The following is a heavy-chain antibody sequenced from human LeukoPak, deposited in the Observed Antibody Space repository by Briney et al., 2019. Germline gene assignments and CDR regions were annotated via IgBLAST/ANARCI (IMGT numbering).Heavy chain of an antibody. D-gene: IGHD1-1*01. CDR2: IYSRGSI. V-gene: IGHV3-66*01. CDR3: ARGVRDWYDGAYDL. CDR1: GFTVGRHY. J-gene: IGHJ3*01. Sequence: GGSLRLSCVASGFTVGRHYMSWVRPAPGKGLDWVSIIYSRGSIYYTNSVKGRFTISRDSSNNTLFLQMTSLTAEDTALYYCARGVRDWYDGAYDLWGQGTMVVVSS.